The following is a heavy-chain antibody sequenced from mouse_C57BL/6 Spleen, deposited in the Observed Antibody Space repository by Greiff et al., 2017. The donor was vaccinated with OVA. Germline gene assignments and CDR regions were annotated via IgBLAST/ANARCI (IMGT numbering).Heavy chain of an antibody. Sequence: QVQLKESGAELARPGASVKLSCKASGYTFTSYGISWVKQRTGQGLEWIGEIYPRSGNTYYNEKFKGKATLTADKSSSTAYMELRSLTSEDSAVYFCARWDSSGYVVYFDYWGQGTTLTVSS. CDR2: IYPRSGNT. CDR1: GYTFTSYG. V-gene: IGHV1-81*01. CDR3: ARWDSSGYVVYFDY. D-gene: IGHD3-2*02. J-gene: IGHJ2*01.